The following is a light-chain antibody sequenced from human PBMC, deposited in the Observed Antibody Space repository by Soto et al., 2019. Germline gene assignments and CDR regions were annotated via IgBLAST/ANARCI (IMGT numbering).Light chain of an antibody. CDR1: SSDVGGYDY. V-gene: IGLV2-14*01. J-gene: IGLJ3*02. Sequence: QSALTQPASVSGSPGQSITISCTGTSSDVGGYDYVSWYQQNPGKAPKLLISDVTDRASGVSHRFSGSKSGNTATLTISGLQAEDEADYYCRSGTNSVIHVVFGVGTKLTVL. CDR2: DVT. CDR3: RSGTNSVIHVV.